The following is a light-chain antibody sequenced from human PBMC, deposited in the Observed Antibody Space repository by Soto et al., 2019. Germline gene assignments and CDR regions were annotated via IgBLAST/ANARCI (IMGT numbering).Light chain of an antibody. J-gene: IGKJ1*01. CDR1: ESVTSS. CDR3: QQYNIWPLWT. V-gene: IGKV3-15*01. Sequence: EIVMTQSPATLSVSPGDSATLSCRASESVTSSLAWYQQKPGQPPRLLIYAASTRATDVPARFSGGGSETEFTLTISSLQSEDFAVYFCQQYNIWPLWTFGQGTKVDIK. CDR2: AAS.